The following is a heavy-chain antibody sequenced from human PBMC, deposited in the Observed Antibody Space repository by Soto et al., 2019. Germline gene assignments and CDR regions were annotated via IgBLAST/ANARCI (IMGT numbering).Heavy chain of an antibody. Sequence: ASVKVSCKASGYTFTSYDINWVRQATGQGLEWMGWMNPNSGNTGYAQKFQGRVTMTRNTSISTAYMELSSLRSEDTAVYYCARAPELYCSGGSCYPFDYWGQGTLVTVSS. D-gene: IGHD2-15*01. J-gene: IGHJ4*02. CDR3: ARAPELYCSGGSCYPFDY. CDR1: GYTFTSYD. CDR2: MNPNSGNT. V-gene: IGHV1-8*01.